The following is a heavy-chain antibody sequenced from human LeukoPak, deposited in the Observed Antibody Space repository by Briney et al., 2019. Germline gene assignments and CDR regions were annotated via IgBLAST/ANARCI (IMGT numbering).Heavy chain of an antibody. J-gene: IGHJ4*02. CDR2: IYYTGST. CDR3: ARMVGDYARFDF. V-gene: IGHV4-59*01. Sequence: PSETLSLTCTVSGGSISNYYWNWIRQPPGKGLEWIGYIYYTGSTNYNPSLKSRVTMSVDTSKNQFSLNLKSVTPEDTAVYYCARMVGDYARFDFWGQGTLVTVSS. CDR1: GGSISNYY. D-gene: IGHD4-17*01.